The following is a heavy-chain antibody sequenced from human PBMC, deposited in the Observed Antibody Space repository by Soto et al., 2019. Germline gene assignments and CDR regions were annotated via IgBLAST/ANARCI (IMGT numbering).Heavy chain of an antibody. J-gene: IGHJ5*02. CDR3: AKDRGPYCSGGICYPPSWFDP. D-gene: IGHD2-15*01. CDR2: ITGIDGRT. Sequence: GWCLKLSWVCAGVTLGNYAVSGVLQAPEKGLEWVSSITGIDGRTYYADSVKGRFTSSRDNPKNTLYLQMNNLRAEDTAMFYCAKDRGPYCSGGICYPPSWFDPWGQGTQVTASS. CDR1: GVTLGNYA. V-gene: IGHV3-23*01.